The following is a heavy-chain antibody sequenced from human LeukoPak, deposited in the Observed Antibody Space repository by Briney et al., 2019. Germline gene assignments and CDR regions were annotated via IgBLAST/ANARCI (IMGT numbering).Heavy chain of an antibody. CDR2: INWNGNNV. V-gene: IGHV3-20*04. Sequence: GGSLRLSCATSGFTFDDYGMSWVRQAPGKGLEWVSNINWNGNNVDYADSVKGRFTISRDKAMNSLHLQMNSLRAEDTAVYYCARVRKQYYYDDSHHRDASDIWGQGTMVIVSS. J-gene: IGHJ3*02. CDR1: GFTFDDYG. D-gene: IGHD3-22*01. CDR3: ARVRKQYYYDDSHHRDASDI.